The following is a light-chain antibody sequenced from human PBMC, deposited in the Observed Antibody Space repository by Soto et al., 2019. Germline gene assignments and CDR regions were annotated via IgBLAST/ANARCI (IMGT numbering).Light chain of an antibody. CDR2: AVS. Sequence: QSALTQPASVSGSPGQSITISCSGTSSDVGAYNLVSWYQQQTGRAPKLVIFAVSNRPSGVSNRFSGSKSGNTASLTISGLQAEDEADYYCCSQIAGTRHVFGTGNKLTVL. CDR3: CSQIAGTRHV. CDR1: SSDVGAYNL. V-gene: IGLV2-14*01. J-gene: IGLJ1*01.